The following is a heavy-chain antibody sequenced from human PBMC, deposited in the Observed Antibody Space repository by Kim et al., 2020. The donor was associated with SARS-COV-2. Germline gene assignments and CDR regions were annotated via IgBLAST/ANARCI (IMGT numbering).Heavy chain of an antibody. V-gene: IGHV3-30*18. J-gene: IGHJ6*02. CDR1: GFTFSSYG. CDR3: AKSLRYFDWLPGVYYYYYGMDV. CDR2: ISYDGSNK. D-gene: IGHD3-9*01. Sequence: GGSLRLSCAASGFTFSSYGMHWVRQAPGKGLEWVAVISYDGSNKYYADSVKGRFTISRDNYKNTLYLQMNSLRAEDTAVYYCAKSLRYFDWLPGVYYYYYGMDVWGQGTTGTVSS.